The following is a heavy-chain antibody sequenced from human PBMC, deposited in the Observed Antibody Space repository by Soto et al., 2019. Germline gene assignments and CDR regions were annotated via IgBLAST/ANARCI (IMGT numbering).Heavy chain of an antibody. CDR3: ARRPYCGGDCYSVGYYYYYGMDV. V-gene: IGHV1-69*06. CDR1: GGTFSSYA. J-gene: IGHJ6*02. CDR2: IIPIFGTA. D-gene: IGHD2-21*02. Sequence: SVKVSCKASGGTFSSYAISWVRQAPGQGLEWMGGIIPIFGTANYAQKFQGRVTITADKSTSTAYMELRSLRSEDTAVYYCARRPYCGGDCYSVGYYYYYGMDVWGQGTTVTVSS.